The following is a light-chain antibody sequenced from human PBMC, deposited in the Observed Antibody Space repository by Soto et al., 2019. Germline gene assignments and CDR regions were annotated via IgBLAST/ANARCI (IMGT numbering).Light chain of an antibody. Sequence: DIQMTQSPSTLSSSVGDRVTITCRASQSISSWLAWYQQKPGKAPKLLIYKASSIESGVPSRFSGSGSGTEFTLTISSLQPDDFATYYCQQYNTYRTFGQGTKVEIK. J-gene: IGKJ1*01. CDR2: KAS. CDR1: QSISSW. V-gene: IGKV1-5*03. CDR3: QQYNTYRT.